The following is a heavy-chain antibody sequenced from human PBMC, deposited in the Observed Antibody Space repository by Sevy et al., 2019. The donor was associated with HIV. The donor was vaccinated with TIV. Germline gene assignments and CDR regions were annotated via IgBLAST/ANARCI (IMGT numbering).Heavy chain of an antibody. Sequence: SESLSLTCAVSGGSISSVNWWHWVRQPPGKGLEWIGEIYHSGYTNYNPSLKSRVTISVDNSKNQFSLKLSFVTTADTAVYYCAMRGKTPRGFDPWGQGSTVTVSS. V-gene: IGHV4-4*02. CDR1: GGSISSVNW. CDR2: IYHSGYT. J-gene: IGHJ5*02. CDR3: AMRGKTPRGFDP. D-gene: IGHD3-10*01.